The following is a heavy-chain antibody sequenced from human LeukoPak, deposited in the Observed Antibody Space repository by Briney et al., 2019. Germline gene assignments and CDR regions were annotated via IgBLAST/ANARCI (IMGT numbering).Heavy chain of an antibody. CDR1: GGSISSYY. CDR2: IYYSGST. D-gene: IGHD2-2*02. V-gene: IGHV4-59*01. Sequence: SETLSLTCTVSGGSISSYYWSWIRQPPGKGLEWIGYIYYSGSTNYNPSLKSRVTISVETSKNQFSLKLSSVTAADTAVYYCAYCSSTSCYKGGIDYWGQGTLVTVSS. J-gene: IGHJ4*02. CDR3: AYCSSTSCYKGGIDY.